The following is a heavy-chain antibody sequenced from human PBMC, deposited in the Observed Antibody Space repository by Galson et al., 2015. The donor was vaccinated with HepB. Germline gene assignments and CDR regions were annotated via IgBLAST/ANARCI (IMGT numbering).Heavy chain of an antibody. Sequence: SLRLSCAASGFTFSSYSMNWVRQAPGKGLEWVSSISSSSSYIYYADSVKGRFTISRDNAKNSLYLQMNSLRAEDTAVYYCARANSGWYYFDYWGQGTLVTVSS. CDR1: GFTFSSYS. CDR2: ISSSSSYI. V-gene: IGHV3-21*01. J-gene: IGHJ4*02. D-gene: IGHD6-19*01. CDR3: ARANSGWYYFDY.